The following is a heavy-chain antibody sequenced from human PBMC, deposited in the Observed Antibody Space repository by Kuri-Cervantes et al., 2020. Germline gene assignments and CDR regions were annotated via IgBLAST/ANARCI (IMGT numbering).Heavy chain of an antibody. V-gene: IGHV4-59*08. CDR1: GGSISSYY. Sequence: SETLSLTCTVPGGSISSYYWSWIRQPPGKGLEWIGYIYYSGSTNYNPSLKSRVTISVDTSKNQFSLKLSSVTAADTAVYYCARVTVTTIASFDYWGQGTLVTVSS. CDR2: IYYSGST. D-gene: IGHD4-17*01. CDR3: ARVTVTTIASFDY. J-gene: IGHJ4*02.